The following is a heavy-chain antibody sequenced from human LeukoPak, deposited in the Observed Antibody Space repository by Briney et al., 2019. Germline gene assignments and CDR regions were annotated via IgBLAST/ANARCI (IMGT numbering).Heavy chain of an antibody. CDR1: GFTFSGYW. CDR2: IDSDGSTT. Sequence: QPGGSLRLSCAASGFTFSGYWMDWVRQVPGKGLVWVLHIDSDGSTTRYADSVKGRFTISRDNAKNTLYLQMSSLRAEDTAVYYCAGLYSYGTVDYWGQGTLVTVSS. V-gene: IGHV3-74*01. D-gene: IGHD2/OR15-2a*01. CDR3: AGLYSYGTVDY. J-gene: IGHJ4*02.